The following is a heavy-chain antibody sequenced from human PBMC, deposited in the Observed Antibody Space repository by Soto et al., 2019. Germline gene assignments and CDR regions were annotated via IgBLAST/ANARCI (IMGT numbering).Heavy chain of an antibody. CDR1: GFTFSSYG. V-gene: IGHV3-30*18. D-gene: IGHD3-22*01. CDR2: ISYDGSNK. CDR3: AKDLNYDSSGCNFDY. J-gene: IGHJ4*02. Sequence: QVQLVESGGGVVQPGRSLRLSCAASGFTFSSYGMHWVRQAPGKGLEWVAVISYDGSNKYYADSVKGRFTISRDNSKNTLYLQMNSLRAEDTAVYYCAKDLNYDSSGCNFDYWGQGTLVTVSS.